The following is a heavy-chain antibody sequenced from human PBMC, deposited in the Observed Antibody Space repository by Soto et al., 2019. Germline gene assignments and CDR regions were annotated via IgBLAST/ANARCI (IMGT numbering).Heavy chain of an antibody. Sequence: GGSLRLSCAASGFTFSNAWMNWVRQAPGKGLEWVGRIKSKTDGGTTDYAAPVKGRFTISRDDSKNTLYLQMNSLKTEDTAVYYCTTDSTGERRKIYIQPHHGIVGATNDYWGQGTLVTVSS. D-gene: IGHD1-26*01. CDR2: IKSKTDGGTT. J-gene: IGHJ4*02. CDR1: GFTFSNAW. V-gene: IGHV3-15*07. CDR3: TTDSTGERRKIYIQPHHGIVGATNDY.